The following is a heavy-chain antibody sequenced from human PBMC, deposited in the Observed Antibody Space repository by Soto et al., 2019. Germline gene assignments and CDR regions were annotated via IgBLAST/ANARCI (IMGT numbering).Heavy chain of an antibody. CDR3: ARTRGYCSGGSWDPLDW. V-gene: IGHV1-3*04. CDR1: GYRFTAYD. D-gene: IGHD2-15*01. J-gene: IGHJ4*02. Sequence: QVQVVQSGAGVKKPGATANVSCKASGYRFTAYDMHWVRQAPGQRVEWLGWINTATGDTKYPPSFQGTVTLTRDTSESTAYVELSGLRFDDTADYCCARTRGYCSGGSWDPLDWWGQGTVVPASP. CDR2: INTATGDT.